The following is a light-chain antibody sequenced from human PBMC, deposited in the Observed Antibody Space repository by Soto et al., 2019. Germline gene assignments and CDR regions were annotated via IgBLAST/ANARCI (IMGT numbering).Light chain of an antibody. V-gene: IGLV8-61*01. CDR1: SGSVSTSYY. CDR3: VLYMGSGISL. Sequence: QAVVTQEPSFSVSPGGTVTLTCGLSSGSVSTSYYPSWYQQTPGQAPRTLIYSTNTRSSGVPDRFSGSILGNKAALTNTGAQADDESDYYCVLYMGSGISLFVGGTKLTVL. CDR2: STN. J-gene: IGLJ2*01.